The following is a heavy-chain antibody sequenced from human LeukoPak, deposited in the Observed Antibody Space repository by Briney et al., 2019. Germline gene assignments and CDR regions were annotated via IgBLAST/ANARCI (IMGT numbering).Heavy chain of an antibody. J-gene: IGHJ4*02. CDR3: VRSLDY. CDR1: GFPFSSYA. V-gene: IGHV3-23*01. CDR2: IAGSDGFT. Sequence: GGSLRLSCAASGFPFSSYAMNWVRQAPGKGLEWVSVIAGSDGFTQYADSVKGRFTISRDNSKNTVYLQMNRLRVEDTALYYCVRSLDYWGQGALVTVSS.